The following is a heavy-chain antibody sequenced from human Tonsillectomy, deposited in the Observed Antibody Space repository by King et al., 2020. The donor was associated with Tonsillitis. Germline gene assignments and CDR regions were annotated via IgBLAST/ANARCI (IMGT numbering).Heavy chain of an antibody. CDR2: INHSGST. V-gene: IGHV4-34*01. CDR1: GGSFSAYY. Sequence: VQLQQWGAELLKPSETLSLTCAVYGGSFSAYYWSWIRQPPGKGLEWIGEINHSGSTNYNPSLKSRVSISVDTSKNQFSLNLSSVTAADTAVYYCARGDFDPWGQGILVTISS. CDR3: ARGDFDP. J-gene: IGHJ5*02.